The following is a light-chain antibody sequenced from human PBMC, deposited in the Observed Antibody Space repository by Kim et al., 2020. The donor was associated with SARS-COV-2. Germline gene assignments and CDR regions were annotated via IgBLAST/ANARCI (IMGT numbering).Light chain of an antibody. CDR2: GAS. CDR3: KQYDISPYN. CDR1: QSVDNRY. V-gene: IGKV3-20*01. J-gene: IGKJ2*01. Sequence: EIVVTQSPVTLSLSPGGRATLSCRVSQSVDNRYLAWYQQRPGQGPRLLISGASSRATGISDRFSGSGSRTDFTLTISRLEPEDSAVYYGKQYDISPYNFGQGTKLEI.